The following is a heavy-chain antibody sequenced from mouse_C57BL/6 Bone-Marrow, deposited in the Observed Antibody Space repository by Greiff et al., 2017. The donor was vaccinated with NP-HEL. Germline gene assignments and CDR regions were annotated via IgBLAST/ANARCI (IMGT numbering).Heavy chain of an antibody. CDR2: IAPEDGET. D-gene: IGHD1-1*01. V-gene: IGHV14-2*01. CDR1: GFNIKDYY. CDR3: AVIYYYHHY. J-gene: IGHJ2*01. Sequence: VQLQQSGAELVKPGASVKLSCTASGFNIKDYYMHWVKQRTEQGLEWIGRIAPEDGETKYAQKFQGKATITADTSSNTAYLQLSSLTDEDTAVYYCAVIYYYHHYWGQGTTLTGSS.